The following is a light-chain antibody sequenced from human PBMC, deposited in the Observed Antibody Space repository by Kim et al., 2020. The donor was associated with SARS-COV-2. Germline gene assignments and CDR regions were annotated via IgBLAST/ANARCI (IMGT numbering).Light chain of an antibody. J-gene: IGKJ5*01. V-gene: IGKV3-20*01. Sequence: PRDAATPSCRASPRVTSNNLAGDQQRPGQAPRILIYAAAKRAEGIPDRFSGSGCVADFTLTISRLEPEDFAVYYCQQYGGSPSFTFGQGTRLEIK. CDR1: PRVTSNN. CDR3: QQYGGSPSFT. CDR2: AAA.